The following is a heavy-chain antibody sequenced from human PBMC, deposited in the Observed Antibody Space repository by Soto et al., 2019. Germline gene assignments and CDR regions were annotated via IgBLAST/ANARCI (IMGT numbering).Heavy chain of an antibody. CDR2: TIPIFGIA. CDR3: PTVGGGS. D-gene: IGHD3-16*01. CDR1: GDTFSRYS. J-gene: IGHJ4*02. V-gene: IGHV1-69*02. Sequence: QVQLVQSGAEVKKPGSSVKVSCKASGDTFSRYSVSWVRQAPGQGLEWMGRTIPIFGIAKYAQKFQGRVTITADKSTSTAYMELSSLRYEDTAVYYCPTVGGGSWGQGTLVTVSS.